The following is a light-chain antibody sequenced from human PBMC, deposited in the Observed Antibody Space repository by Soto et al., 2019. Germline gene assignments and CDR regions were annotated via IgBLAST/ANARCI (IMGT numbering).Light chain of an antibody. V-gene: IGLV1-40*01. Sequence: QSALTQPPSVSGAPGQRVTISCTGSSSNIGAGYDVHWYQQLPGTAPKLLVYGYNNRPSGVPDRFSVSKSGTSAFLTITGLQTEDEADYYCQSYDSSLSAWVFGGGTKLTVL. CDR3: QSYDSSLSAWV. CDR1: SSNIGAGYD. CDR2: GYN. J-gene: IGLJ2*01.